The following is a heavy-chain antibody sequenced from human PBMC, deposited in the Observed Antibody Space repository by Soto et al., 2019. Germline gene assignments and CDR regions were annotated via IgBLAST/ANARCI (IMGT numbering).Heavy chain of an antibody. V-gene: IGHV3-23*01. Sequence: GGSPRLSCAASGFTFSSYAMSWVRQAPGKGLEWVSAISGSGGSTYYADSVKGRFTISRDNSKNTLYLQMNSLRAEDTAVYYCAKIEVVVITTDAFDIWGQGTMVTVSS. CDR3: AKIEVVVITTDAFDI. CDR1: GFTFSSYA. CDR2: ISGSGGST. D-gene: IGHD3-22*01. J-gene: IGHJ3*02.